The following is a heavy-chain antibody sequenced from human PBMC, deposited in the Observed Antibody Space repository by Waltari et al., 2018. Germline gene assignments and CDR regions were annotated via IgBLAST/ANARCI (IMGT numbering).Heavy chain of an antibody. CDR3: ARGPFDDQWWGYYYGMDV. Sequence: EVQLVESGGGLVQPGGSLRLSCAASGFTFSSYWMHWVRQAPGKGLVWVSRINSDGSSTSYADSVKGRFTISRDNAKNSLYLQMNSLRAEDTAVYYCARGPFDDQWWGYYYGMDVWGQGTTVTVSS. V-gene: IGHV3-74*01. D-gene: IGHD2-8*01. J-gene: IGHJ6*02. CDR1: GFTFSSYW. CDR2: INSDGSST.